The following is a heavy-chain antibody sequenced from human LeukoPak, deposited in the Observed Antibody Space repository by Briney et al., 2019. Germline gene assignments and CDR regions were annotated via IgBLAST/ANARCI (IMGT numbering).Heavy chain of an antibody. CDR3: AKDRYDSSGYSYFDY. D-gene: IGHD3-22*01. CDR2: ISGSGGST. V-gene: IGHV3-23*01. Sequence: GGSLRLSCAASGFTFSSYAMSWVRQAPGKGLEWVSAISGSGGSTYYADSVKGRFTISRDNSKNTLYLQMNSLRAEVTAVYYCAKDRYDSSGYSYFDYWGQGNLVTVSS. J-gene: IGHJ4*02. CDR1: GFTFSSYA.